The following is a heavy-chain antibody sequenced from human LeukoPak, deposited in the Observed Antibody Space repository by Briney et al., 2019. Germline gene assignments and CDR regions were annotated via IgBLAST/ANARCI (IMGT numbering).Heavy chain of an antibody. CDR1: GYTFTGYY. CDR3: ARRGRRIAAAVPENWFDA. CDR2: INPNSGGT. V-gene: IGHV1-2*02. J-gene: IGHJ5*02. Sequence: ASVKVSCKASGYTFTGYYMHWVRQAPGQGLEWMGWINPNSGGTNYAQKFQGRVTMTRDTSISTAYMELSRLRSDDTAVYYCARRGRRIAAAVPENWFDAWGQGTLVTVSS. D-gene: IGHD6-13*01.